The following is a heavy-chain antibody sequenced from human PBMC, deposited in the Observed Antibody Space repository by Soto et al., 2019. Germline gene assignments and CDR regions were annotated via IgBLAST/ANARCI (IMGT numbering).Heavy chain of an antibody. CDR3: ARLEYCDSASCCQFHY. CDR1: GYSFSTYW. Sequence: GESLKISCKGSGYSFSTYWIGWVRQMPGKGLEWMGIIYPGDSDTRYSPSFQGQVTISADKSISTAYLQWSSLKASDTAIFYCARLEYCDSASCCQFHYWGQGTQVTVS. J-gene: IGHJ4*02. D-gene: IGHD2-2*01. V-gene: IGHV5-51*01. CDR2: IYPGDSDT.